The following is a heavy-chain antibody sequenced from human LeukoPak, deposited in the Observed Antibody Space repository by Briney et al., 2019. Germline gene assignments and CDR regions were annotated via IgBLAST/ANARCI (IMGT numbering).Heavy chain of an antibody. J-gene: IGHJ4*02. CDR1: GFTFSSYG. CDR2: IRGSGSST. V-gene: IGHV3-23*01. D-gene: IGHD3-9*01. CDR3: AKHNRYFDWSESDY. Sequence: GGCLRLSCEDSGFTFSSYGISWGHHAPGNGLGWVSGIRGSGSSTYYAESVKGRFTISRDNSKNTLYLQMNSLKAEDTAVYYCAKHNRYFDWSESDYWGQGTLVTVAS.